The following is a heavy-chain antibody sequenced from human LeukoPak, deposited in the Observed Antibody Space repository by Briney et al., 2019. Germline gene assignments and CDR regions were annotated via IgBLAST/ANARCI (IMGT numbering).Heavy chain of an antibody. CDR3: AREIAVAGTGYWYFDL. CDR2: IYTSGST. Sequence: PSETLSLTCTVSGGSISSGSCWWSCVRQPAGKGLEWIGRIYTSGSTNYNPSLKSRVTISVDTSKNQFSLKLSSVTAADTAVYYCAREIAVAGTGYWYFDLWGRGTLVTVSS. J-gene: IGHJ2*01. V-gene: IGHV4-61*02. CDR1: GGSISSGSCW. D-gene: IGHD6-19*01.